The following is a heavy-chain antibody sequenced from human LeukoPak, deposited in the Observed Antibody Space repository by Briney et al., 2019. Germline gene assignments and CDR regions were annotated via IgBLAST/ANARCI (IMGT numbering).Heavy chain of an antibody. CDR1: GFTFSSYA. D-gene: IGHD2-2*01. CDR2: ISYDGSNK. Sequence: GGSLRLSCAASGFTFSSYAMHWVCQAPGKGLEWVAVISYDGSNKYYADSVKGRFTISRDNSKNTLYLQMNSLRAEDTAVYYCASIPAAIYWGQGTLVTVSS. V-gene: IGHV3-30*04. J-gene: IGHJ4*02. CDR3: ASIPAAIY.